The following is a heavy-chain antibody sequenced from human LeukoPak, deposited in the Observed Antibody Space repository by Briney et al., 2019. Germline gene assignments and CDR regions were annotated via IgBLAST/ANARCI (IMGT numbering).Heavy chain of an antibody. V-gene: IGHV3-48*03. J-gene: IGHJ5*02. CDR2: ISSSGSTI. D-gene: IGHD3-10*01. CDR3: ARVWWFGELSYGFDP. CDR1: GFTSSSYE. Sequence: GGSLRLSCAASGFTSSSYEMNWVRQVPGKGLEWVSYISSSGSTIYYADSVKGRFTISRDNAKNSLYLQMNSLRAEDTAVYYCARVWWFGELSYGFDPWGQGTLVTVSS.